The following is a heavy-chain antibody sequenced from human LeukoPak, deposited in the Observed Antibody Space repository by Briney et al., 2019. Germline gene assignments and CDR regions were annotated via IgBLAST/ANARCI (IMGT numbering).Heavy chain of an antibody. D-gene: IGHD2-15*01. V-gene: IGHV1-3*03. CDR1: GYTFTSYA. CDR3: ARDGRYCSGGSCNHDAFDI. CDR2: INAGNGNT. J-gene: IGHJ3*02. Sequence: GASVKVSCKASGYTFTSYAMHWVRQAPGQRLEWMGWINAGNGNTKYSQEFQGRVTITRDTSASTAYMELSSLRSEDMAVYYCARDGRYCSGGSCNHDAFDIWGQGTMVTVSS.